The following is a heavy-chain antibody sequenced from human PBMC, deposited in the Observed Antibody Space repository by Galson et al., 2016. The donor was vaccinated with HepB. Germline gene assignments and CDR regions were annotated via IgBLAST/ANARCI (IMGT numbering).Heavy chain of an antibody. D-gene: IGHD4-23*01. CDR2: FSNRGGGA. CDR3: ALLNSKDY. Sequence: SLRLSCAASGFMSSSYDMSWVRQAPGKGLEWVSTFSNRGGGASYADSVQGRFTITRDNPKNTLYLQMNSLRADDTAVYYCALLNSKDYWGQGTLVTVSS. V-gene: IGHV3-23*01. CDR1: GFMSSSYD. J-gene: IGHJ4*02.